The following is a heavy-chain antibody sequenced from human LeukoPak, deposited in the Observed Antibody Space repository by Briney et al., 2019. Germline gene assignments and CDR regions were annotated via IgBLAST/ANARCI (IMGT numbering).Heavy chain of an antibody. V-gene: IGHV3-30-3*01. Sequence: GGSLRLSCAASGFTFSSYAMHWVRQAPGKGLEWVAVISYDGSNKYYADSVKGRFTISRDNSKNTLYLQMNSLRAEDTAVYYCARSYGSGSYYSLDYWGQGTLVAVSS. CDR1: GFTFSSYA. CDR2: ISYDGSNK. D-gene: IGHD3-10*01. J-gene: IGHJ4*02. CDR3: ARSYGSGSYYSLDY.